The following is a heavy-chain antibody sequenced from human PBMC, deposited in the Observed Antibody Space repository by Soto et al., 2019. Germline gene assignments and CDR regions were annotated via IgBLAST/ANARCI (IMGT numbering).Heavy chain of an antibody. V-gene: IGHV1-69*01. J-gene: IGHJ3*01. Sequence: QVQLVQSGADVKKPGSSVKVSCKTSGGPFGSSAISWVRQAPAQGLEWMGEIIPVFDKANYAQNFQGRLTIIADEPTGTVFMQLSSLRSEDTAVYFSARLRRDWGEAFDLWGLGTFVTVSS. CDR2: IIPVFDKA. CDR3: ARLRRDWGEAFDL. CDR1: GGPFGSSA. D-gene: IGHD3-16*01.